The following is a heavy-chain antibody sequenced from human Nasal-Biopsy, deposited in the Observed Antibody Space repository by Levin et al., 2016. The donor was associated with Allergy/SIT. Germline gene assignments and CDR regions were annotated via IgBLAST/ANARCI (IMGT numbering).Heavy chain of an antibody. D-gene: IGHD2-8*02. V-gene: IGHV4-59*01. CDR2: IYWSGST. CDR1: TASLSGYY. J-gene: IGHJ4*02. CDR3: ASSFATGPLAFDY. Sequence: SETLSLTCSVSTASLSGYYWSWIRQPPGKGLEWIGFIYWSGSTSYNPSLKSRVIISLDKSKNQFFMNLTSVTAADTAMYYCASSFATGPLAFDYWGQGALVTVSS.